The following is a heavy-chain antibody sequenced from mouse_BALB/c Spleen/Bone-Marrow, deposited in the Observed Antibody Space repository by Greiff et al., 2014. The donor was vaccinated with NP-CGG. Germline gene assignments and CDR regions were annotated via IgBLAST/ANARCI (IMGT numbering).Heavy chain of an antibody. CDR3: ARDHFYSGNYEFAY. J-gene: IGHJ3*01. V-gene: IGHV1-69*02. CDR1: GYTFTSYW. CDR2: IDPSDSET. D-gene: IGHD2-1*01. Sequence: QVQLKESGPEVVKPGAPVKVSCKASGYTFTSYWMNWVKQRPGRGLEWTGRIDPSDSETHYNQKFKDKATLTVDKSSSTAYIQLSSLTSEDSAVYYCARDHFYSGNYEFAYWGQGTLVTVSA.